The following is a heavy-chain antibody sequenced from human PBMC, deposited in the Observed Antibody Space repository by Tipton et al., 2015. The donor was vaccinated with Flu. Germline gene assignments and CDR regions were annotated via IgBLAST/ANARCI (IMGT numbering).Heavy chain of an antibody. CDR1: GYTFTDYY. Sequence: QLVQSGAEVEKPGASVKVSCKASGYTFTDYYLHWVRQAPRQGLEWMGWIDPKSGDTNSAQAFQGRVTMTRDTSINTVYMELTRLRSDDTAVYYCARAPGRSGGPRVRAFDIWGQGTMVTVSS. V-gene: IGHV1-2*02. CDR3: ARAPGRSGGPRVRAFDI. D-gene: IGHD2-15*01. J-gene: IGHJ3*02. CDR2: IDPKSGDT.